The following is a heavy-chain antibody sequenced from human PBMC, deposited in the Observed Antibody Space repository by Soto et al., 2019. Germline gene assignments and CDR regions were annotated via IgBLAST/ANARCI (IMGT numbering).Heavy chain of an antibody. CDR2: IIPIFGTT. J-gene: IGHJ6*02. V-gene: IGHV1-69*13. CDR3: ARAPPYCPGGRCYSGHHYYYYVTDV. D-gene: IGHD2-15*01. CDR1: GGTFSSYA. Sequence: SVKVSCKASGGTFSSYAISWVRQAPGQGLEWMGGIIPIFGTTNNAQQLQGRVTITADQSTNTAYMELSSLGSEDTAVYYCARAPPYCPGGRCYSGHHYYYYVTDVWG.